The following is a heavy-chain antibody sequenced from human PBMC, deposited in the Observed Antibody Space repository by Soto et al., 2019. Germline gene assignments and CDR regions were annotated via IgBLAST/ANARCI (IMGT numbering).Heavy chain of an antibody. D-gene: IGHD3-3*01. V-gene: IGHV4-59*01. CDR3: ARERHDFWSGYKYNWFDP. CDR1: GGSISSYY. CDR2: IYYSGST. Sequence: PSETLSLTCTVSGGSISSYYWSWIRQPPGKGLEWIGYIYYSGSTNYNPSLKSRVTISVDTSKNQFSLKLSSVTAADTAVYYCARERHDFWSGYKYNWFDPWGQGTLVTVSS. J-gene: IGHJ5*02.